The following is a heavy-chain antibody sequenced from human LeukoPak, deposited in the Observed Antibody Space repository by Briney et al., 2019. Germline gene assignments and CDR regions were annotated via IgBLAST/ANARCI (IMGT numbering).Heavy chain of an antibody. CDR2: IIPMHGVT. D-gene: IGHD4-17*01. CDR3: TRDRLDDGDYIFDC. Sequence: SVKVSCKASGTPFSGYAINWVRQAPGQGLEWMGRIIPMHGVTDYAQKFQGRVTITADKSTNTAYMELSSLRSEDTAVYYCTRDRLDDGDYIFDCWGQRPLVTVSS. CDR1: GTPFSGYA. J-gene: IGHJ4*02. V-gene: IGHV1-69*04.